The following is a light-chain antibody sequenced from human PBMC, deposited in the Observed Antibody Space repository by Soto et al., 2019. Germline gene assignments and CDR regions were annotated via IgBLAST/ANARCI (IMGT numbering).Light chain of an antibody. CDR1: QSVNSF. CDR2: DAS. J-gene: IGKJ4*01. Sequence: EIVLTQSPATLSLSPGERATLSCGASQSVNSFLAWYQQKPGQAPRLLIYDASNRATGIPARFSGGGSGTDFTLTISSLEPEDSALYYCQHRALWPPLTFGGGSKVEIK. CDR3: QHRALWPPLT. V-gene: IGKV3-11*01.